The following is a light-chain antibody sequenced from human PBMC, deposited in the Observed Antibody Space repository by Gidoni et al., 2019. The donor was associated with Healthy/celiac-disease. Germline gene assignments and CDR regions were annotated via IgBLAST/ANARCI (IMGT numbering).Light chain of an antibody. J-gene: IGKJ1*01. CDR1: QSISSW. Sequence: DIQMTQSPSTLSASVGDRVTITCRASQSISSWLAWYQQKPGKAPKLLISDASSLESGVPSRFSGSGAGTEFTLTISSLQPYDFASYYGQQYNSSVTFGQGTKVEIK. CDR3: QQYNSSVT. V-gene: IGKV1-5*01. CDR2: DAS.